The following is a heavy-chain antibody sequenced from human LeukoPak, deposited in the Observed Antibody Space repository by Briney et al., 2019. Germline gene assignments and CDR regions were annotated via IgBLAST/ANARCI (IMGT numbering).Heavy chain of an antibody. CDR1: GFTFSSYA. CDR3: ARVRSIAVAGTDYYYMDV. Sequence: GGSLRLSCAASGFTFSSYAMHWVRQAPGKGLEWVAVISYDGSNKYYADSVKGRFTISRDNAKNSLYLQMNSLRAEDTAVYYCARVRSIAVAGTDYYYMDVWGKGTTVTVSS. J-gene: IGHJ6*03. D-gene: IGHD6-19*01. V-gene: IGHV3-30*04. CDR2: ISYDGSNK.